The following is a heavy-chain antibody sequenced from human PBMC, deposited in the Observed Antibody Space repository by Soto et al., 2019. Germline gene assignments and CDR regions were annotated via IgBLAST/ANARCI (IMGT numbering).Heavy chain of an antibody. D-gene: IGHD3-22*01. CDR1: GGSISSGGYY. CDR2: IYYSGST. V-gene: IGHV4-31*03. Sequence: QVQLQESGPGLVKPSQTLSLTCTVSGGSISSGGYYWSWIRQHPGKGLEWIGYIYYSGSTYYNPSLKSRVTISVDTSKIQFSLKLSSVTAADTAVYYCARGSYYYDSSGYYYYYYGMDVWGQGTTVTVSS. CDR3: ARGSYYYDSSGYYYYYYGMDV. J-gene: IGHJ6*02.